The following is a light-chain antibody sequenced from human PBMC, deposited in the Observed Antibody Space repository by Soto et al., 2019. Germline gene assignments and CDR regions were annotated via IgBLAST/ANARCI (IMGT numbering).Light chain of an antibody. CDR2: GAS. CDR3: QEYGSSPVLT. CDR1: QSVSTSY. J-gene: IGKJ4*01. Sequence: EIVVTQSPGTLSLSPGERATLSCRASQSVSTSYLAWYQQKPGQAPRLLIYGASSRATDITDRFSGSGYGTDFALTICRLEPEDFTVYYCQEYGSSPVLTFGGGTKVEIK. V-gene: IGKV3-20*01.